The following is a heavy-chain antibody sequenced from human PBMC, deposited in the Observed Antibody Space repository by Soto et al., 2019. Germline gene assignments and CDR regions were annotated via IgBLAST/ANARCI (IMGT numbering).Heavy chain of an antibody. CDR1: GGSISSGGYY. Sequence: QVQLQESGPGLVKPSQTLSLTCTVSGGSISSGGYYWSWIRQHPGKGLEWIGYIYYSGSTYYNPSLKSRVTRSVDTSKNQFALKLSSVTAADTAVYYCARDGAGYCSGGSCYSGDFQHCGQGTLVTVSS. D-gene: IGHD2-15*01. CDR2: IYYSGST. J-gene: IGHJ1*01. V-gene: IGHV4-31*03. CDR3: ARDGAGYCSGGSCYSGDFQH.